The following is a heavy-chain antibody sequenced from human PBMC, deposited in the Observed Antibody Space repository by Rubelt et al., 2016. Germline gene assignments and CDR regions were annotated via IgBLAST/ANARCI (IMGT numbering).Heavy chain of an antibody. CDR2: ISDTSKYI. CDR3: ARGSGGAFDY. D-gene: IGHD3-16*01. V-gene: IGHV3-21*06. Sequence: VRQAPGKGLEWVSSISDTSKYIFHADSVGGRFTISRDDAKNSLFLQMNGLRVEDTAVYYCARGSGGAFDYGGQGTLVTVSS. J-gene: IGHJ4*02.